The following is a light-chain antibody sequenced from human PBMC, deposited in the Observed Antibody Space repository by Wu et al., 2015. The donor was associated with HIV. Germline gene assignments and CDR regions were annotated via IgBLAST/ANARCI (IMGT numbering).Light chain of an antibody. CDR1: QSISSSY. Sequence: EIVLTQSPGTLSLSPGERATLSCRASQSISSSYLAWYQQKPGQAPKLLIFGASSRASAIPDRFSGSGSGTDFTLTISRLEPEDFALYYCQHYGNSPPFTFGPGTKVDMK. V-gene: IGKV3-20*01. CDR3: QHYGNSPPFT. J-gene: IGKJ3*01. CDR2: GAS.